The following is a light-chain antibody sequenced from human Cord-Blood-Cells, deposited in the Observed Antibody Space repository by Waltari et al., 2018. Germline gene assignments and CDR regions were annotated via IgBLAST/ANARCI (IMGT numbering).Light chain of an antibody. V-gene: IGLV2-14*01. CDR1: SSDVGGYNY. CDR3: SSYTSSSTLV. CDR2: EVS. J-gene: IGLJ1*01. Sequence: QSALTQPASVSGSPGQSIPISCPRTSSDVGGYNYVSWYQQHPGKAPNLMIYEVSNRPSGVSNRFSGSKSGNTASLTISGLQAEDEADSYCSSYTSSSTLVFGTGTKVTVL.